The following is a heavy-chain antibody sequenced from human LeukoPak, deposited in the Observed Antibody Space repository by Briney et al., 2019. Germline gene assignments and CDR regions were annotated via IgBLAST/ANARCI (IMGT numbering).Heavy chain of an antibody. CDR3: AREGVIKSFDY. J-gene: IGHJ4*02. V-gene: IGHV1-2*02. Sequence: ASLKVSCKASGYTFTGYYMHWVRQAPGQGLEWMGWINPNSGDTNYAQKFQGRVTMTRDTSISTAYMDLSRLRSDDMAVYYCAREGVIKSFDYWGQGTLVTVSS. D-gene: IGHD3-3*01. CDR1: GYTFTGYY. CDR2: INPNSGDT.